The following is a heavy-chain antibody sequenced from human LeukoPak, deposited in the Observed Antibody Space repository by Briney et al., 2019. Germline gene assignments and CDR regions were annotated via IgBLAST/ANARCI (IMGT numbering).Heavy chain of an antibody. CDR2: IESKTDGGTT. J-gene: IGHJ4*02. V-gene: IGHV3-15*04. D-gene: IGHD3-10*01. CDR3: TTYGSGRKFDY. CDR1: GFSFSDAW. Sequence: GGSHRLSCAASGFSFSDAWMSWVRQIPGKGLEWVGRIESKTDGGTTDYAAPVKGRFTISRDDSTNTLYRQMNSLKSEDTAVYYCTTYGSGRKFDYWGQGILVTVSS.